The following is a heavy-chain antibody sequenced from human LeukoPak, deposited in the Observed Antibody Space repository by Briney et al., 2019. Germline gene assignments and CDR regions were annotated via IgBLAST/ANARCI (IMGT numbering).Heavy chain of an antibody. CDR3: AKLAGPIDY. J-gene: IGHJ4*02. D-gene: IGHD6-19*01. CDR1: GFTFSSYA. V-gene: IGHV3-23*01. Sequence: GGSLRLSCAASGFTFSSYAMSWVRQAPGKGLQWVLSITSSGRSTYYADSVKGRFTISRDNSKNTLYLQMNSLRAEDTAVFYCAKLAGPIDYWGQGTLVTVSS. CDR2: ITSSGRST.